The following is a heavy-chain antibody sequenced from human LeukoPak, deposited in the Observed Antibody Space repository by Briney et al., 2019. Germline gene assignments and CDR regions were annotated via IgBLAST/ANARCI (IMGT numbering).Heavy chain of an antibody. V-gene: IGHV4-38-2*02. CDR2: IYHSGST. CDR3: ARDLSPITMVRGATITKNWFDP. CDR1: GYSISSGYY. J-gene: IGHJ5*02. Sequence: SETLSLTCTVSGYSISSGYYWGWIRQPPGKGLEWIGSIYHSGSTYYNPSLKSRVTISVDTSKNQFSLKLSSVTAADTAVYYCARDLSPITMVRGATITKNWFDPWGQGTLVTVSS. D-gene: IGHD3-10*01.